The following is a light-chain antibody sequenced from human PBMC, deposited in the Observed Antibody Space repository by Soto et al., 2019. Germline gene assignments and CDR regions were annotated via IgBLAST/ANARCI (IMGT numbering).Light chain of an antibody. Sequence: QSALTQPASVSGSPGQSITISFTGTSSDVGGYNYVSWYQQHPGKAPKLMIYEVNNRPSGVSNRFSGYKSGSTASLTISGLQAEDEADYYCSSYTSSSTLGVFGTGTKLTVL. J-gene: IGLJ1*01. V-gene: IGLV2-14*01. CDR3: SSYTSSSTLGV. CDR1: SSDVGGYNY. CDR2: EVN.